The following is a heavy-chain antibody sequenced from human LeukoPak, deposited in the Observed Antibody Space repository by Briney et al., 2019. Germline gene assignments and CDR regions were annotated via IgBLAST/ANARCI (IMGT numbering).Heavy chain of an antibody. CDR3: ARDSGYYDSSGYYYVVDY. CDR2: ITRSSTST. Sequence: GGSLRLSCAASGFTFSSYSMNWVRQAPGKGLEWVSSITRSSTSTYYADSVKGRFTISRDNSKNTLYLQMNSLRAEDTAVYYCARDSGYYDSSGYYYVVDYWGQGTLVTVSS. D-gene: IGHD3-22*01. V-gene: IGHV3-21*01. CDR1: GFTFSSYS. J-gene: IGHJ4*02.